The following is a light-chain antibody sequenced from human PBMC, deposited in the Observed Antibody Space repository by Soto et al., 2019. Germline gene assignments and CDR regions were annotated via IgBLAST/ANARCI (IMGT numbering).Light chain of an antibody. V-gene: IGLV2-14*01. J-gene: IGLJ2*01. CDR1: SSDVGGYKY. CDR2: EAT. CDR3: SSYSTPTQGVF. Sequence: QSALTQPASVSGSPGQSITISCTGTSSDVGGYKYVSWYQQHPDKAPKLIIYEATNRPSGVSNRFSGSRSENTASLTISGLQAEDEAIYYCSSYSTPTQGVFFGGGTKVTVL.